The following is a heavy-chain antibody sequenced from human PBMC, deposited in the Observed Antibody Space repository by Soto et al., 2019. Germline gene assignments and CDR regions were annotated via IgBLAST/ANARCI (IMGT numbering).Heavy chain of an antibody. CDR1: GFTFSNAW. J-gene: IGHJ6*03. CDR2: IKSKTDGGTT. CDR3: TTDRKGTGYYQHYYYYYMDV. V-gene: IGHV3-15*01. D-gene: IGHD3-9*01. Sequence: EVQLVESGGGLVKPGGSLRLSCAASGFTFSNAWMSWVRQAPGKGLEWVGRIKSKTDGGTTDYAAPVKGRFTISRDDSNNPLYLQMNSLKTEDTAVYYCTTDRKGTGYYQHYYYYYMDVWGKGTTVTVSS.